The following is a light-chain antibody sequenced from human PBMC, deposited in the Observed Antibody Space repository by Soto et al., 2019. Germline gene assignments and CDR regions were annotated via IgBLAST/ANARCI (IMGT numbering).Light chain of an antibody. CDR1: SSNIGAGKD. CDR3: QSYDKSLSASV. CDR2: TNN. Sequence: QSVLTQPPSVSGAPGQRVTIFCTGTSSNIGAGKDVHWYQQLPGTAPKLLIYTNNNRPSGVPDRFSGSKSGTSASLAITGLQADDEAEYYCQSYDKSLSASVFGGGTKVTVL. V-gene: IGLV1-40*01. J-gene: IGLJ2*01.